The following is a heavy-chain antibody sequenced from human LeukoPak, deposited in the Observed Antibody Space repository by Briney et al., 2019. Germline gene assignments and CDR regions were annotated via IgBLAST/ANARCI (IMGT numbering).Heavy chain of an antibody. CDR1: GGSFTTIDYY. D-gene: IGHD3-22*01. Sequence: SETLSLTCAVSGGSFTTIDYYWAWIRQSPGKGLEWIGSGYYFGAAAYNPSLQSRVTISLDTSKNQFFLKMTSVTAADTATYYCVRQGTNSGYYLLDYWGQGHLVIVSS. CDR2: GYYFGAA. CDR3: VRQGTNSGYYLLDY. V-gene: IGHV4-39*01. J-gene: IGHJ4*02.